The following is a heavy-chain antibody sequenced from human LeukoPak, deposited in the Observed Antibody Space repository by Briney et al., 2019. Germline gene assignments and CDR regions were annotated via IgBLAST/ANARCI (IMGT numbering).Heavy chain of an antibody. Sequence: ASVKVSCKASGYTFSSYGITWVRQAPGQGLEWMGWISTHNGNIKYVQKPQGRVTMTTDTSTSTAYMELRSLRSDDTAVYYCARLDYGGNSFPFGVFDYWGQGTLVTVSS. D-gene: IGHD4-23*01. V-gene: IGHV1-18*01. CDR2: ISTHNGNI. J-gene: IGHJ4*02. CDR3: ARLDYGGNSFPFGVFDY. CDR1: GYTFSSYG.